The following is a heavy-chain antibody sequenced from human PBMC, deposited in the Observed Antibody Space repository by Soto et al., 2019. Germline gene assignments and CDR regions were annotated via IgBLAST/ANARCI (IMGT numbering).Heavy chain of an antibody. D-gene: IGHD1-1*01. CDR1: GYTFTSYD. CDR2: MNPNSGNT. Sequence: QVQLVQSGAEVKKPGASVKVSCKASGYTFTSYDINWVRQATGQGLEWMGWMNPNSGNTGYAQKFQGRVTMTRNTSISTGYMELGRPKSEGTAVYYFAGERNGTARMDGWGQGTTVTVSS. CDR3: AGERNGTARMDG. J-gene: IGHJ6*02. V-gene: IGHV1-8*01.